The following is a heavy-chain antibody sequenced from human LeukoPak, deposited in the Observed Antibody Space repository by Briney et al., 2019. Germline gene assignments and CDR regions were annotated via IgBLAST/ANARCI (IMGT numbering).Heavy chain of an antibody. CDR2: IYPGDSDT. Sequence: PGESLKISCKGSGYSFSNYWIDWVRQMPGKGLEWMGIIYPGDSDTRYSPSFQGQVTISADKSISTAYLQWSSLKASDTAIYYCARQDAGSFDVWGQGTKVTVSP. CDR3: ARQDAGSFDV. J-gene: IGHJ3*01. V-gene: IGHV5-51*01. CDR1: GYSFSNYW.